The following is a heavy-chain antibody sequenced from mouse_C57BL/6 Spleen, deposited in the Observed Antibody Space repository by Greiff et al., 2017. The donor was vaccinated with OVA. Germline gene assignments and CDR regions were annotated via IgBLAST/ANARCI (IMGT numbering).Heavy chain of an antibody. CDR1: GYAFSSSW. CDR2: IYPGDGDT. J-gene: IGHJ2*01. Sequence: VKLMESGPELVKPGASVKISCKASGYAFSSSWMNWVKQRPGKGLEWIGRIYPGDGDTNYNGKFKGKATLTADKSSSTAYMQLSSLTSEDSAVYYCARVWLRRFDYWGQGTTLTVSS. V-gene: IGHV1-82*01. CDR3: ARVWLRRFDY. D-gene: IGHD2-2*01.